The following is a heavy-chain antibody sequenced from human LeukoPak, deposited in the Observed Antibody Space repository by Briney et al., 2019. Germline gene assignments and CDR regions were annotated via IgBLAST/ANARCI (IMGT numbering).Heavy chain of an antibody. CDR2: IYYSWST. V-gene: IGHV4-59*01. J-gene: IGHJ3*02. D-gene: IGHD2-8*01. Sequence: KPSETLSLTCTVSGGSISSYYWSWIRQPPGKGLEWIGYIYYSWSTNYNPSLKSRVTISVDTSKNQFSLKLSSVTAADTAVYYCARGATKWAFDIWGQGTMVTVSS. CDR1: GGSISSYY. CDR3: ARGATKWAFDI.